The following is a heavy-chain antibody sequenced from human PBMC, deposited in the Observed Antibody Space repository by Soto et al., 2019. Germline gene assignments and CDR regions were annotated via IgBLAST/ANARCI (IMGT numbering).Heavy chain of an antibody. CDR2: IFSSRES. V-gene: IGHV3-53*01. CDR3: ARGGIGMVRTFDH. CDR1: GFSVSSTY. Sequence: GGSLRLSCAACGFSVSSTYMSWVRQAPWKGLEWVSIIFSSRESFYADSVKGRFTISRDSSDNTVYLQMNSLKAEDTAVYYCARGGIGMVRTFDHWGQGTLVTVSS. J-gene: IGHJ4*02. D-gene: IGHD3-10*01.